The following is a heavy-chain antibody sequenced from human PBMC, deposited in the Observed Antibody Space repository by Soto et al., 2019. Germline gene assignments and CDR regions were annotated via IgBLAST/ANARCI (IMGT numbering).Heavy chain of an antibody. Sequence: CTVSGASITGSFFWSWIRQPAGKGLEWIGRFSLSGTTNYNPSLRSRVTMSTDVSKNQFSLRLTSVTAADTALYYCARGMTPPGAPAWYYFDSWGQGTLVTVSS. CDR3: ARGMTPPGAPAWYYFDS. CDR1: GASITGSFF. J-gene: IGHJ4*02. V-gene: IGHV4-4*07. CDR2: FSLSGTT. D-gene: IGHD2-8*02.